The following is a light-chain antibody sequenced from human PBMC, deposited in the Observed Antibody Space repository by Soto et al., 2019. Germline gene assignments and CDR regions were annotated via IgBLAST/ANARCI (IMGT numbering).Light chain of an antibody. Sequence: DIQMTQSPSSLSASVGDRVTIACRASQSISTYLNWYQQKPGKAPKVLIYAASSLQSGVPSRFSGSGSGTDFTLTISSLQPEDFATYYGQQSYSVPWTFGQGTKVEIK. CDR1: QSISTY. CDR2: AAS. V-gene: IGKV1-39*01. CDR3: QQSYSVPWT. J-gene: IGKJ1*01.